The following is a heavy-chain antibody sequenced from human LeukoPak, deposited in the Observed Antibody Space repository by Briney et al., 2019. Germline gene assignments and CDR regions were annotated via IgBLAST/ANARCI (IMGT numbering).Heavy chain of an antibody. V-gene: IGHV3-9*01. Sequence: GRSLRLSCAASGFTFDDYAMHWVRQAPGKGLEWVSGISWNSGSIGYADSVKGRFTISRDNAKNSLYLQINSLRAEDTALYYCAKDIGDYGDYGVDYWGQRTLVTVSS. CDR2: ISWNSGSI. D-gene: IGHD4-17*01. CDR1: GFTFDDYA. J-gene: IGHJ4*02. CDR3: AKDIGDYGDYGVDY.